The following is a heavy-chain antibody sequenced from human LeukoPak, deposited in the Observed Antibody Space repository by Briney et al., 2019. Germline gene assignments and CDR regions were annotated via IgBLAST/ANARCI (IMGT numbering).Heavy chain of an antibody. V-gene: IGHV1-2*02. J-gene: IGHJ6*03. Sequence: ASVKVSCKASGYTFTGYYMHWVRQAPGQGLEWMGWINPNSGGTNYAQKLQGRVTMTTDTSTSTAYMELRSLRSDDTAVYYCARTTIVRYYMDVWGKGTTVTVSS. CDR3: ARTTIVRYYMDV. D-gene: IGHD3-16*02. CDR1: GYTFTGYY. CDR2: INPNSGGT.